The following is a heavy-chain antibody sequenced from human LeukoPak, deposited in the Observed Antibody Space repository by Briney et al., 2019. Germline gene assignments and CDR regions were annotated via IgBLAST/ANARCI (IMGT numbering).Heavy chain of an antibody. CDR2: IYYSGST. V-gene: IGHV4-59*12. CDR3: ARGGCSGGSCYSYNWFDP. D-gene: IGHD2-15*01. Sequence: PSETLSLTCTVSGGSISSYYWSWIRQPPGKGLEWIGYIYYSGSTNYNPSLKSRVTISVDTSKNQFFLKLSSVTAADTAVYYCARGGCSGGSCYSYNWFDPWGQGTLVTVSS. CDR1: GGSISSYY. J-gene: IGHJ5*02.